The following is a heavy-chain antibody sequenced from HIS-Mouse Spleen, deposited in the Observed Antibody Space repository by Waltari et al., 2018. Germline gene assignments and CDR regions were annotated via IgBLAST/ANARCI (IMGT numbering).Heavy chain of an antibody. J-gene: IGHJ2*01. CDR3: AREIPYSSSWYDWYFDL. Sequence: QLQLQESGPGLVKPSETLSLTCTVSGGSISSSSYYWGWIRQPPGKGLEGIGSTYYSGRTSYNPSLKSRVTLAVDTSKNQFALKLSSVTAADTAVYYCAREIPYSSSWYDWYFDLWGRGTLVTVSS. V-gene: IGHV4-39*07. CDR1: GGSISSSSYY. CDR2: TYYSGRT. D-gene: IGHD6-13*01.